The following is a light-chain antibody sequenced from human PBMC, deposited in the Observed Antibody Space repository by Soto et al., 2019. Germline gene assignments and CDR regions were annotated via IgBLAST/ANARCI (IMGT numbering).Light chain of an antibody. J-gene: IGLJ2*01. CDR1: PSDVGASNY. V-gene: IGLV2-8*01. CDR2: EVS. Sequence: QSALTQPPSASGSPGQSVTISCTGTPSDVGASNYVSWYQQQPGKAPKLMISEVSKRPSGVPDRFAGSKSGNTASLTVSALQAEDEADYYCSSSAGTKNMVFGAGTKLTVL. CDR3: SSSAGTKNMV.